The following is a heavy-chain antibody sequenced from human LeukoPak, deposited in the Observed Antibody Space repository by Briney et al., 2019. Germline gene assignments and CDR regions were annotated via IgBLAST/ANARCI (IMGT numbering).Heavy chain of an antibody. V-gene: IGHV1-69*13. J-gene: IGHJ5*02. CDR2: IIPIFGTA. CDR3: ARGVEEQWLLAWFDP. Sequence: SVKVSCKASGGTFSSYAISWVRQAPGQGLEWMGGIIPIFGTANYAQKFQGRVTITADESTSTAYMELSSLRSEDTAVYYCARGVEEQWLLAWFDPWGQGTLVTVSS. D-gene: IGHD6-19*01. CDR1: GGTFSSYA.